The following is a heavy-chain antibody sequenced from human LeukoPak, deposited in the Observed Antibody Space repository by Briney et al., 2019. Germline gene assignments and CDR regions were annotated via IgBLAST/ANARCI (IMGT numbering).Heavy chain of an antibody. CDR1: GGTFSSYA. Sequence: ASVKVSCKASGGTFSSYAISWVPQAPGQGLEWMGGIIPIFGTANYAQKFQGRVTITADESTSTAYMELSSLRSEDTAVYYCARMGAYYYGSGSPSYYYYGMDVWGQGTTVTVSS. D-gene: IGHD3-10*01. V-gene: IGHV1-69*13. J-gene: IGHJ6*02. CDR3: ARMGAYYYGSGSPSYYYYGMDV. CDR2: IIPIFGTA.